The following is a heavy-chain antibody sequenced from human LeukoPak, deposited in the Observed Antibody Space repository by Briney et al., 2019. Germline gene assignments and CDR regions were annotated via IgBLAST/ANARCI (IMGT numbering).Heavy chain of an antibody. Sequence: PSETLSLTCTVSGGSISSYYWSWVRQAPGKGLEWVADIKEDGSQKDYVDSVKGRFTISRDNAKNSLYLQMDSLRAEDTAVYYCATYSNWVAGDVWGQGTTVSVSS. D-gene: IGHD7-27*01. CDR2: IKEDGSQK. CDR3: ATYSNWVAGDV. J-gene: IGHJ6*02. CDR1: GGSISSYY. V-gene: IGHV3-7*01.